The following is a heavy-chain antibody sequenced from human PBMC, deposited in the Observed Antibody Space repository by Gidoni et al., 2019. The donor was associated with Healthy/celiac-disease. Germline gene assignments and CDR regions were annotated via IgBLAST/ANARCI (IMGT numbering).Heavy chain of an antibody. D-gene: IGHD6-6*01. V-gene: IGHV4-39*01. CDR2: IYYGGST. CDR1: GGSISSSSYY. CDR3: ARYSSSVDY. J-gene: IGHJ4*02. Sequence: QLQLQESGPGLVKPSETLSLTCTVSGGSISSSSYYWGWIRQPPGKGLEWVGSIYYGGSTYYNPSLKSRVTISVDTSKNQFSLKLSSVTAADTAVYYCARYSSSVDYWGQGTLVTVS.